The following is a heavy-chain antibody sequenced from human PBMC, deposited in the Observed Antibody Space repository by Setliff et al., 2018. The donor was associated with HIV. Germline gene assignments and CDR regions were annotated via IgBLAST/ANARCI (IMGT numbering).Heavy chain of an antibody. D-gene: IGHD2-21*02. CDR2: IVPLLNSP. CDR3: AILGRRYCNHYTAICYETAGGDSDLKTSDY. CDR1: GGGFRNYA. V-gene: IGHV1-69*13. J-gene: IGHJ4*02. Sequence: SVKVSCKASGGGFRNYAISWVRQAPGQGLEWVGGIVPLLNSPNFAQRFEGRVTLTADETTRTVYIDFTSLRPDDTAVYYCAILGRRYCNHYTAICYETAGGDSDLKTSDYWVPGTLVTVSS.